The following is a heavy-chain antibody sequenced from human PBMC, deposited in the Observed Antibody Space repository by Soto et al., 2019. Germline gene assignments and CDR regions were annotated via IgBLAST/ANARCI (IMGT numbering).Heavy chain of an antibody. V-gene: IGHV3-33*01. CDR1: GFTLTYYG. Sequence: GGSLRLSCAVSGFTLTYYGMNWVRQAPGKGLEWVAVIWYDGSNKKYADSVKGRFTISRDNSKNTLYLQMNSLRADDTAVYYCARSAFYGDYVGYYFQYWGQGTLVTVSS. CDR3: ARSAFYGDYVGYYFQY. CDR2: IWYDGSNK. J-gene: IGHJ4*02. D-gene: IGHD4-17*01.